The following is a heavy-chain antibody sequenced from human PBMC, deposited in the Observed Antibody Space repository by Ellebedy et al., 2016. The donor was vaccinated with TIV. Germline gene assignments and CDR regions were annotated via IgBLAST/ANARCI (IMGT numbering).Heavy chain of an antibody. CDR2: IRERGGGP. J-gene: IGHJ4*02. V-gene: IGHV3-23*01. D-gene: IGHD3-16*01. CDR1: GFTFSDYA. CDR3: AKGVLFRLGAED. Sequence: GGSLRLXCAASGFTFSDYAMTWVRQAPGKGLEWVAGIRERGGGPYYADSVKGRFTISRDNSKNTLYLQMNSLRAEDTAVYYCAKGVLFRLGAEDWGQGTLVTVSS.